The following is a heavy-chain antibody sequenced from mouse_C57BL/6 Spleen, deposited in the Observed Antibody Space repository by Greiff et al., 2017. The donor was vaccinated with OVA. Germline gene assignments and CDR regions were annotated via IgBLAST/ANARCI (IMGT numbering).Heavy chain of an antibody. V-gene: IGHV1-4*01. Sequence: QVQLQQSGAELARPGASVKMSCKASGYTFTSYTMHWVQQRPGQGLAWIGYINPSSGYTKYNQKFKDKATLTADKSSSTAYMQLSSLTSEDSAVYYCARGITTVGDYFDYWGQGTTLTVSS. CDR1: GYTFTSYT. J-gene: IGHJ2*01. CDR3: ARGITTVGDYFDY. CDR2: INPSSGYT. D-gene: IGHD1-1*01.